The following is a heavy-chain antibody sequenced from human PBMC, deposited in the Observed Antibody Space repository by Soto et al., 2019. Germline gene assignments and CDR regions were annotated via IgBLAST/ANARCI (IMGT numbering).Heavy chain of an antibody. J-gene: IGHJ4*02. Sequence: RGSLRLSCAPSGFTFSYYAMSWFRQAPGQGLEWVSVISESGGSTHYADYVRGRFTVSRDNSKNSLYLRMNSLRDEDTAVYFCAKRSPYSSGWYSPIFDYWGQGALVTVSS. CDR2: ISESGGST. V-gene: IGHV3-23*01. CDR1: GFTFSYYA. CDR3: AKRSPYSSGWYSPIFDY. D-gene: IGHD6-13*01.